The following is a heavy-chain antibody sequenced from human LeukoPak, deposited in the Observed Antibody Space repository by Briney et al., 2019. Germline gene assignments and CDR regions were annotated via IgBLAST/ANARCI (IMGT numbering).Heavy chain of an antibody. CDR1: GFTFSGYW. Sequence: GGSLRLSCAASGFTFSGYWMHWVRQAPGTGLVWVSRINSDGSSTSYADSVKGRFTISRDNSKNTLYLQMNSLRAEDTAVYYCAAAAGTSYFQHWGQGTLVTVSS. CDR2: INSDGSST. V-gene: IGHV3-74*01. J-gene: IGHJ1*01. CDR3: AAAAGTSYFQH. D-gene: IGHD6-13*01.